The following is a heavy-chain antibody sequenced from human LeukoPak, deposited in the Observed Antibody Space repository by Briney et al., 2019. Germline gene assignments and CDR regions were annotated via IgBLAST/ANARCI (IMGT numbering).Heavy chain of an antibody. V-gene: IGHV3-74*01. Sequence: PGGSLRLSCAASGFMFSSYWMHWVRQAPGKGLEWVSRINIDGSTPSYADSVKGRFTISRDNAKNSLYLQMNSLRAEDTAVYYCASGGYSSNWPLGYWGQGTLVTVSS. D-gene: IGHD6-13*01. CDR2: INIDGSTP. CDR3: ASGGYSSNWPLGY. CDR1: GFMFSSYW. J-gene: IGHJ4*02.